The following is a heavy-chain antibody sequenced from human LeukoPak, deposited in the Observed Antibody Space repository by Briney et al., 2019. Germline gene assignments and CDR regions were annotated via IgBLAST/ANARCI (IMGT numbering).Heavy chain of an antibody. V-gene: IGHV3-9*01. CDR3: AKDGGIAAAGTSFDY. CDR2: ISWNSGSI. J-gene: IGHJ4*02. CDR1: GFTFDDYA. D-gene: IGHD6-13*01. Sequence: GRSLRLSCAASGFTFDDYAMHWVRQAPGKGLEWVSGISWNSGSIGYADSVKGRFTISRDNAKNSLYLQMNSPRAEDTALYYCAKDGGIAAAGTSFDYWGQETLVTVSS.